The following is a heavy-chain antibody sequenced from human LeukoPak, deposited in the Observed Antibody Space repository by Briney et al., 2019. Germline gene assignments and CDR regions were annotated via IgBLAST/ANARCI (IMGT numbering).Heavy chain of an antibody. D-gene: IGHD6-25*01. V-gene: IGHV3-53*01. CDR3: ARESSGYYFDY. CDR1: GFTVSSNY. J-gene: IGHJ4*02. Sequence: SGGSLRLSCAASGFTVSSNYMNWVRQAPGKGLEWVSVIYSGGSTYYADSVKGRFTISRDSSKNTLYLQMNTLRAGDTAVYYCARESSGYYFDYWGQGTLVTVSS. CDR2: IYSGGST.